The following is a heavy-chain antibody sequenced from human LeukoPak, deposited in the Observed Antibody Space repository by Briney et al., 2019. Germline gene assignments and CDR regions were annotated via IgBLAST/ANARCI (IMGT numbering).Heavy chain of an antibody. J-gene: IGHJ4*02. CDR1: GGSISSYY. CDR2: IYDSGST. Sequence: SETLSLTCTVSGGSISSYYWSWLRQPPGKGLEWIGYIYDSGSTNYNPSLKSRVTISVDTSKNQLSLKLSSVTAADTAVYYCARQYKSSSHFDYWGQGTLVTVSS. D-gene: IGHD1-1*01. V-gene: IGHV4-59*08. CDR3: ARQYKSSSHFDY.